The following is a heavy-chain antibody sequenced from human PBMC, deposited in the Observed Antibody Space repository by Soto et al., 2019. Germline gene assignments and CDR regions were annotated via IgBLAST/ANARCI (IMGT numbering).Heavy chain of an antibody. Sequence: QVQLQESGPGLVKPSGTLSLTCAVSGGSISSSNWWSWVRQPPGKGLEWIGEIFHSGSTDYNPSLKSRVTISVDKSNNQFALKLSSVTAADTAVYYCARVKASGVNFDYWGQGTLVTVSS. V-gene: IGHV4-4*02. CDR2: IFHSGST. CDR3: ARVKASGVNFDY. CDR1: GGSISSSNW. J-gene: IGHJ4*02. D-gene: IGHD3-10*01.